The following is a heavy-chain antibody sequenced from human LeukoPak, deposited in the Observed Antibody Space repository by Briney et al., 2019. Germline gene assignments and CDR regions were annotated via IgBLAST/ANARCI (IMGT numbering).Heavy chain of an antibody. J-gene: IGHJ4*02. CDR1: GGSISSYY. CDR3: ARLQFAGLPLN. V-gene: IGHV4-59*08. CDR2: IYYSGST. Sequence: SETLSLTCTVSGGSISSYYWSWIRQPSGKGLEWIGYIYYSGSTNYNPSLKSRVTISVDTSKNQFSLKLSSVTAADTAVYYCARLQFAGLPLNWGQGTLVTVSS. D-gene: IGHD4-4*01.